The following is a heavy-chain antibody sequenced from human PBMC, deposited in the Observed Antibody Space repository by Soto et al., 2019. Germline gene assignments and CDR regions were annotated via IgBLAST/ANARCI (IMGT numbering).Heavy chain of an antibody. D-gene: IGHD2-2*01. CDR2: ISKSDYT. CDR1: GFAFNNYG. V-gene: IGHV3-21*01. Sequence: GALRLSCTVSGFAFNNYGINWVRQAPGKGLEWVSSISKSDYTYYSDSVTGRFTISRDNAKNSVSLQMNTLRVEDTAVYYCAREDSIIIPAVSDFWGQGTLVTVSS. J-gene: IGHJ4*02. CDR3: AREDSIIIPAVSDF.